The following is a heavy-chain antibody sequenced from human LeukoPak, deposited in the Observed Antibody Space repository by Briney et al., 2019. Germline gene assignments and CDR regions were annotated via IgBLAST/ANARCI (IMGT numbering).Heavy chain of an antibody. J-gene: IGHJ4*02. V-gene: IGHV5-51*01. Sequence: GESLKISCKGSGYIFSSLWIGWVRQMPGKGLEWVGSIYPGDSDTRYSPSFQGHVTISADKSISTAYLQWSSLKASDTAMYYCAAAIIGNYYDSSGYLLGLDYWGQGTLVTVSS. CDR1: GYIFSSLW. CDR2: IYPGDSDT. CDR3: AAAIIGNYYDSSGYLLGLDY. D-gene: IGHD3-22*01.